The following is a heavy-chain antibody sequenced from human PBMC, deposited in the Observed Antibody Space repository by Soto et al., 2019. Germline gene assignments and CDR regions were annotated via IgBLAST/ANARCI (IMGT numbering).Heavy chain of an antibody. CDR2: IWSDGSNK. J-gene: IGHJ4*02. D-gene: IGHD3-3*01. Sequence: QVQLVESGGGVVQPGRSLRLSCAASGFTFSSYGMHWVRQAPGKGLEWVAVIWSDGSNKYYADSVKGRFTISRDNPKNTRYLQVNSLRAGDTSVYHCAKQFSSGPFDYWGQGTLATVSS. V-gene: IGHV3-33*06. CDR1: GFTFSSYG. CDR3: AKQFSSGPFDY.